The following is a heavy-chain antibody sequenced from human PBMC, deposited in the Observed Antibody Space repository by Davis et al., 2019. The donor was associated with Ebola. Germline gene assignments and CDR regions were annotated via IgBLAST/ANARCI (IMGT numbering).Heavy chain of an antibody. J-gene: IGHJ3*02. D-gene: IGHD3-16*01. CDR2: IYHSGST. CDR3: ARDGMGDYGAFDI. V-gene: IGHV4-4*02. CDR1: GGSISSSNW. Sequence: SETLSLTCAVSGGSISSSNWWSWVRQPPGKGLEWIGEIYHSGSTNYNPSLKSRVTISVDKSKNQFSLKLSSVTAADTAVYYCARDGMGDYGAFDIWGQGTMVTVSS.